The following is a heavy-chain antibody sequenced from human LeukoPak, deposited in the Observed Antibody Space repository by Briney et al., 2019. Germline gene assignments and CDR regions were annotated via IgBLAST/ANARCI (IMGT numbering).Heavy chain of an antibody. CDR1: GFHFNDHY. Sequence: PGGSLELSCAASGFHFNDHYMDRVRPAPGKGLEWVRRSRNRAKSYTTDYAASVRGRFTISRDDSQNSLYLQMRSLKTEDTAVYHCVRVAYTSDWHFDYWGQGTLVTVSS. CDR2: SRNRAKSYTT. D-gene: IGHD6-19*01. J-gene: IGHJ4*02. CDR3: VRVAYTSDWHFDY. V-gene: IGHV3-72*01.